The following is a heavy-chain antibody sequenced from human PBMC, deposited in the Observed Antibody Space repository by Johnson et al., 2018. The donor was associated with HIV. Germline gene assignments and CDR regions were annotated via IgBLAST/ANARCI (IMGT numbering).Heavy chain of an antibody. J-gene: IGHJ3*02. V-gene: IGHV3-30*04. CDR1: GFTFSSYA. Sequence: QVQLVESGGGVVQPGRSLRLSCAASGFTFSSYAMHWVRQAPGKGLEWVAVISFDGSDKYYADSVKGRFTISRDNSKNTLYLQMNSLRIDNTAVYYCARDRRDVSSSRWCGPTRRACDIWGQGTMVTVSS. D-gene: IGHD6-6*01. CDR2: ISFDGSDK. CDR3: ARDRRDVSSSRWCGPTRRACDI.